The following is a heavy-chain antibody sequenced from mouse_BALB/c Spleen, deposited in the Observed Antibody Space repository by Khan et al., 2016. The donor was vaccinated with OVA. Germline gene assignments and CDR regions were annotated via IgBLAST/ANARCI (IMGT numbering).Heavy chain of an antibody. J-gene: IGHJ3*01. CDR1: GYSFTTYY. Sequence: VQLQQSGPELMKPGASGKISCKASGYSFTTYYIHWVKQSHGKSLEWIGYIDPFSGDTTYNQKFKGMATLPVDKSSSTAYIHLSNLTSENSSVYYCTGHGYVAWFTYWGQGTLVTVSA. D-gene: IGHD2-2*01. CDR2: IDPFSGDT. V-gene: IGHV1S135*01. CDR3: TGHGYVAWFTY.